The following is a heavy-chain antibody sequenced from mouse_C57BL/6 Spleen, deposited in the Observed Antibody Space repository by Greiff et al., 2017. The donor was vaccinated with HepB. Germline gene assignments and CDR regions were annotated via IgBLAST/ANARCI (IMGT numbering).Heavy chain of an antibody. CDR1: GYTFTTYP. CDR2: FHPYNDDT. CDR3: ARRGHYGSSSAWFAY. Sequence: VQLQQSGAELVKPGASVKMSCKASGYTFTTYPIEWMKQNHGKSLEWIGNFHPYNDDTKYNEKFKGKATLTVAKSSSTVYLELSRLTSDDSAVYYCARRGHYGSSSAWFAYWGQGTLVTVSA. D-gene: IGHD1-1*01. J-gene: IGHJ3*01. V-gene: IGHV1-47*01.